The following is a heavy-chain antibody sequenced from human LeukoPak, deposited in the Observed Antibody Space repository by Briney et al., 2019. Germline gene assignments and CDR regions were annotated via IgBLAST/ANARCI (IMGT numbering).Heavy chain of an antibody. CDR2: IYYSGSN. CDR1: GGSISSYY. Sequence: SETLSLTCTVSGGSISSYYWSWMRQPPGKGLEWIGYIYYSGSNNYNPSLKSRVTISVDTSKNQFSLKLSSVTAADTAVYYCARDCTKTYAFDIWGQGTMVTVSS. CDR3: ARDCTKTYAFDI. J-gene: IGHJ3*02. V-gene: IGHV4-59*01. D-gene: IGHD2-2*01.